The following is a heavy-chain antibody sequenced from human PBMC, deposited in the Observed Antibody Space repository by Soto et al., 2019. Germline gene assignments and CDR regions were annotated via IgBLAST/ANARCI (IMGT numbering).Heavy chain of an antibody. Sequence: SETLSLTCTVSGGSISSYYWSWIRQPPGKGLEWIGYIYYSGSTNYNPSLKSRVTISVDTSKNQFSLKLSSVTAADTAVYYCARAGVGFYEDAYYYYMDVWGQGTTVPVSS. CDR3: ARAGVGFYEDAYYYYMDV. CDR2: IYYSGST. V-gene: IGHV4-59*01. CDR1: GGSISSYY. D-gene: IGHD3-3*01. J-gene: IGHJ6*03.